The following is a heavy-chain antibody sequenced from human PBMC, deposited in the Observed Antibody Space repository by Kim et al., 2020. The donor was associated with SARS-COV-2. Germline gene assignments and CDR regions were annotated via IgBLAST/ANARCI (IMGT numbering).Heavy chain of an antibody. CDR3: AREAWRAFDT. CDR2: INTDGGQK. Sequence: GGSLRLSCAISGFNYNAYWMSWVRQAPGKGLEWVALINTDGGQKYYVDSVRGRFTVSRDNAKNSLYIEMNSLRGEDTAGYYCAREAWRAFDTWGQGTMGT. CDR1: GFNYNAYW. V-gene: IGHV3-7*03. J-gene: IGHJ3*02. D-gene: IGHD3-3*01.